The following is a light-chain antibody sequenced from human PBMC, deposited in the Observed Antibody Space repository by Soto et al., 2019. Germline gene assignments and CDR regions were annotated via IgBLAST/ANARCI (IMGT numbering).Light chain of an antibody. CDR3: QPYTTYWK. CDR1: QSISSW. J-gene: IGKJ1*01. V-gene: IGKV1-5*03. CDR2: QAS. Sequence: DIQMTQSPSTLSASVGDRVTITCRASQSISSWLAWYQHKPGEAPKLLVSQASILESGVPPRFSGSGSGTEFTLTITSLQPEDFTTYFCQPYTTYWKFGQGTKVDIK.